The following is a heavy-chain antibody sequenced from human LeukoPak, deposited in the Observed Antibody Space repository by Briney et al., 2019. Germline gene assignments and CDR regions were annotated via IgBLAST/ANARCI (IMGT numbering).Heavy chain of an antibody. J-gene: IGHJ4*02. CDR1: GFTFSNYG. D-gene: IGHD7-27*01. V-gene: IGHV3-30*02. CDR2: IRYDGSNK. CDR3: ASGPTIYWGFDY. Sequence: PGGPLRLSCAASGFTFSNYGMHWVRQATGKGLEWVAFIRYDGSNKYYADSVKGRFTISRDNSKNTLYLQMNSLKTEDTAVYYCASGPTIYWGFDYWGQGTLVTVSS.